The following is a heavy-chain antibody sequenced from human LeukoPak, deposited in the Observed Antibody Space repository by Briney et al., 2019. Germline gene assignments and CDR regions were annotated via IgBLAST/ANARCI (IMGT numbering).Heavy chain of an antibody. V-gene: IGHV3-33*01. CDR3: ARDHFGSGWYSGLDY. J-gene: IGHJ4*02. CDR1: GFTFSSYG. Sequence: PGGSLRLSCAASGFTFSSYGMHWVRQAPGKGLEWVAVIWYDGSNKYYADSEKGRFTISRDNSKNTLYLQMNSLRAEDTAVYYCARDHFGSGWYSGLDYWGQGTLVTVSS. CDR2: IWYDGSNK. D-gene: IGHD6-19*01.